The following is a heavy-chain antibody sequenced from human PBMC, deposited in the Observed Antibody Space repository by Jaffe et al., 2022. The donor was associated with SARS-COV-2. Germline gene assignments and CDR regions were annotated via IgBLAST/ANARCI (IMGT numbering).Heavy chain of an antibody. J-gene: IGHJ6*03. D-gene: IGHD3-10*01. CDR2: INHSGST. V-gene: IGHV4-34*01. Sequence: QVQLQQWGAGLLKPSETLSLTCAVYGGSFSGYYWSWIRQPPGKGLEWIGEINHSGSTNYNPSLKSRVTISVDTSKNQFSLKLSSVTAADTAVYYCASKLRYYYGSGSSTQEPYYYYYYMDVWGKGTTVTVSS. CDR1: GGSFSGYY. CDR3: ASKLRYYYGSGSSTQEPYYYYYYMDV.